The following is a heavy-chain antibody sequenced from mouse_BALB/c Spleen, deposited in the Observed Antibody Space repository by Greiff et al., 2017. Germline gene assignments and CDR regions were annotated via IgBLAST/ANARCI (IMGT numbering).Heavy chain of an antibody. Sequence: EVKLVESGGGLVQPGGSLKLSCAASGFTFSSYGMSWVRQTPDKRLELVATINSNGGSTYYPDSVKGRFTISRDNAKNTLYLQMSSLKSEDTAMYYCAREGDGYLYAMDYWGQGTSVTVSS. J-gene: IGHJ4*01. V-gene: IGHV5-6-3*01. CDR1: GFTFSSYG. D-gene: IGHD2-3*01. CDR2: INSNGGST. CDR3: AREGDGYLYAMDY.